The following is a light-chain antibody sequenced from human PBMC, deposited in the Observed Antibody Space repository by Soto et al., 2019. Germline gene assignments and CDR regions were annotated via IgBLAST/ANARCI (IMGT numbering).Light chain of an antibody. CDR2: ATY. CDR3: QQSNSFPWT. J-gene: IGKJ1*01. V-gene: IGKV1D-12*01. Sequence: DIQMTQSPSSVSASVGDRITVTCRASQDIRGWLAWYQQRPGKAPNLLIYATYILQSGVPSRFSGSGSGTHFTLTISNLQPDDFANYYCQQSNSFPWTFGQGTKVEIK. CDR1: QDIRGW.